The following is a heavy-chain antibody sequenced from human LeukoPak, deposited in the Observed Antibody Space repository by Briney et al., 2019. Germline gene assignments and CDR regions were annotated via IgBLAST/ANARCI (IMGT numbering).Heavy chain of an antibody. Sequence: GGSLTLSCAGSGFTFSSYWMVWVRQAPGKGLEWVADIIQDGSEKYYVESVKGRFTISRDNAKNSVYLQMSTLRVEDTGVYYCARDKTGTWGPDYWGQGTLVTVSS. CDR3: ARDKTGTWGPDY. J-gene: IGHJ4*02. CDR2: IIQDGSEK. CDR1: GFTFSSYW. V-gene: IGHV3-7*01. D-gene: IGHD3-9*01.